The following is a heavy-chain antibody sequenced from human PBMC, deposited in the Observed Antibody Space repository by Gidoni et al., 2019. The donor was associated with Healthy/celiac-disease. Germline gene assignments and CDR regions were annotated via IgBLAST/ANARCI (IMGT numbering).Heavy chain of an antibody. CDR3: GRDGGVGDYGDTGAFDY. J-gene: IGHJ4*02. V-gene: IGHV3-23*01. Sequence: EVQLLESGGGLVQPGGSLRLSCAASGFTFSSHAMSWVRQAPGKGLEWVSVLSGSVVSHYLADAGKCRFTITRDHTKHSLSLQVDKMRAGDAVLFYWGRDGGVGDYGDTGAFDYWGQGTLVTVSS. CDR2: LSGSVVSH. CDR1: GFTFSSHA. D-gene: IGHD4-17*01.